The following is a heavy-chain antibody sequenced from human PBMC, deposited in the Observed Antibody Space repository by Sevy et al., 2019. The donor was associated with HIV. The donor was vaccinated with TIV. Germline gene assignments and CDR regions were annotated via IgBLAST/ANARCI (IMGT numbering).Heavy chain of an antibody. Sequence: GGSLRLSCVASGFIFSSYGIHWVRQAPGKGLEWVAVISLDGNNKYYADSGKGRFTISTDNSKNTLYLQMNSRRTDDTVVYDCAKGRVGYCDFWGGYNFDFWGQGILVTVSS. CDR1: GFIFSSYG. J-gene: IGHJ4*02. CDR3: AKGRVGYCDFWGGYNFDF. CDR2: ISLDGNNK. D-gene: IGHD3-3*01. V-gene: IGHV3-30*18.